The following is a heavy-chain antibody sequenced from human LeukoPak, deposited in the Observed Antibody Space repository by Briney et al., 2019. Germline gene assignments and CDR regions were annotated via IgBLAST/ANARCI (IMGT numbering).Heavy chain of an antibody. D-gene: IGHD1-26*01. Sequence: PETLSLTCTVSGDSLRSSGYYWVSIRQPPGNGLEWLGSIFYNGSTQYNASLKSRVSISLDTSKNQFSLHLKSVTPADTAVYYCARGALKWELPPIRARKSYYFDYWGQGTLVTVSS. CDR2: IFYNGST. CDR3: ARGALKWELPPIRARKSYYFDY. V-gene: IGHV4-39*07. J-gene: IGHJ4*02. CDR1: GDSLRSSGYY.